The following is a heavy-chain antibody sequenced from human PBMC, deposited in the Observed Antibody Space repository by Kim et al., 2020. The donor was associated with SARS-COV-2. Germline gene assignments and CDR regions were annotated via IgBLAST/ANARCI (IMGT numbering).Heavy chain of an antibody. Sequence: KYYADSVKGRFTISRDNSKNTLYLQMNSLRAEDTAVYYCAREVLGGTSDVWGQGTMVTVSS. V-gene: IGHV3-33*01. CDR3: AREVLGGTSDV. CDR2: K. J-gene: IGHJ6*02. D-gene: IGHD3-10*01.